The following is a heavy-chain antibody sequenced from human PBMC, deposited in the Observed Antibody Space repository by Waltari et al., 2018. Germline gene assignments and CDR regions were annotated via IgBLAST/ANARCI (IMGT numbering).Heavy chain of an antibody. V-gene: IGHV4-34*01. D-gene: IGHD3-22*01. CDR3: ARASFHDSSGYYPLGAFDI. CDR1: GGSFSGYY. J-gene: IGHJ3*02. Sequence: QVQLQQWGAGLLKPSETLSLTCAVYGGSFSGYYWSWIRQPPGKGLEWIGEINHSGSTNYNPSLKSRVTISVDTSKNQFSLKLSSVTAADTAVYYCARASFHDSSGYYPLGAFDIWGQGTMVTVSS. CDR2: INHSGST.